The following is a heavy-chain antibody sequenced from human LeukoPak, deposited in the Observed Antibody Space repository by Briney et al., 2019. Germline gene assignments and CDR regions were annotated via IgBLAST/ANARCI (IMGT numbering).Heavy chain of an antibody. J-gene: IGHJ4*02. CDR3: ARAGYSYGPRGFDY. CDR2: ISSRSTYI. V-gene: IGHV3-21*01. D-gene: IGHD5-18*01. Sequence: PGGSLRLSCAASEFTFSSYSMNWVRQAPGKGLEWVSSISSRSTYIYYADSVKGRFTISRDNAKNSLYLQMNSLRAEDTAVYYCARAGYSYGPRGFDYWGQGTLVTVSS. CDR1: EFTFSSYS.